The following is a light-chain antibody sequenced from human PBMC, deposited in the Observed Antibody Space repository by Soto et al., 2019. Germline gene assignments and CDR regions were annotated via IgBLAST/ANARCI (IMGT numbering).Light chain of an antibody. J-gene: IGKJ1*01. V-gene: IGKV1-5*02. CDR2: DAS. CDR3: QRYSVYWT. Sequence: DIQMTQSPSSLYASVGDRVTIICRASQRVSTRLAWYQQKPGKAPKVLIYDASSWAGGVPSRFTGSGSGTEFPLTINSLQPDDFATYYCQRYSVYWTLGPGTKVELK. CDR1: QRVSTR.